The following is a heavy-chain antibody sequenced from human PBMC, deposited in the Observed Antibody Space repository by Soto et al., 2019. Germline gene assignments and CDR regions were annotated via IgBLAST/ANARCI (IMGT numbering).Heavy chain of an antibody. CDR3: AKNRTPFTILGPGTNFDY. Sequence: SVKVSCKASGGTFSSYAISWVRQAPGQGLEWMGGIIPIFGTANYAQKFQGRVTITADESTSTAYMELSSLRSEDTAVYYCAKNRTPFTILGPGTNFDYWGQGTLVTVSS. J-gene: IGHJ4*02. CDR2: IIPIFGTA. CDR1: GGTFSSYA. V-gene: IGHV1-69*13. D-gene: IGHD3-10*02.